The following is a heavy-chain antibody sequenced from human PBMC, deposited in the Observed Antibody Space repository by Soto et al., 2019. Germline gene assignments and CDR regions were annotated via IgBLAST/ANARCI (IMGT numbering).Heavy chain of an antibody. CDR3: AREGLTGTIGLYYYYAMDV. V-gene: IGHV4-61*08. Sequence: SETLSLTCTVSGGSISSGGYSWTWIRQHPGKGLEWIGYIYYAGTTRYNPSLESRVTISVDTSKNQFSLKLSSVTAADTAVYYCAREGLTGTIGLYYYYAMDVWGQGTTVTVSS. CDR1: GGSISSGGYS. D-gene: IGHD1-7*01. CDR2: IYYAGTT. J-gene: IGHJ6*02.